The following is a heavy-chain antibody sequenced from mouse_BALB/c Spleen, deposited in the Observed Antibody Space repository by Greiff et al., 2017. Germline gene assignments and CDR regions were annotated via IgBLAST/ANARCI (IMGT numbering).Heavy chain of an antibody. V-gene: IGHV3-2*02. J-gene: IGHJ4*01. Sequence: EVKLMESGPGLVKPSQSLSLTCTVTGYSITSDYAWNWIRQFPGNKLEWMGYISYSGSTSYNPSLKSRISITRDTSKNQFFLQLNSVTTEDTATYYCARLGGRAMDYWGQGTSVTVSS. CDR3: ARLGGRAMDY. CDR1: GYSITSDYA. D-gene: IGHD1-1*02. CDR2: ISYSGST.